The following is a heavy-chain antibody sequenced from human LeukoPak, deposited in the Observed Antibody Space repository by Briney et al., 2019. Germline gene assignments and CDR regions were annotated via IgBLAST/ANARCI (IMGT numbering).Heavy chain of an antibody. Sequence: KPSETLSLTCTVSAGSIRSYYWSWIRQPPGKGLEWIGYIYYSGSTNYNPSLKSRVTISVDTSKNQFSLKLNSVTAADTAVYYCARVGGTNFYYYGMDVWGQGTTVPVSS. CDR1: AGSIRSYY. CDR3: ARVGGTNFYYYGMDV. V-gene: IGHV4-59*01. CDR2: IYYSGST. J-gene: IGHJ6*02. D-gene: IGHD1-14*01.